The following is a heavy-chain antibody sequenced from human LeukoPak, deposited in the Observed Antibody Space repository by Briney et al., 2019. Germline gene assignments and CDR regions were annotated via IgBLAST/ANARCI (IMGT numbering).Heavy chain of an antibody. D-gene: IGHD3-10*02. CDR1: GFTFSSYE. Sequence: GGSLRLYCASSGFTFSSYEMNWVGQAPGKGLEWVSYISSSGSTIYYADSVKGRFTICRDNAKNSLYLQMNSLRAEDTAVYYCAELGITMIGGVWGKGTTVTISS. CDR2: ISSSGSTI. J-gene: IGHJ6*04. CDR3: AELGITMIGGV. V-gene: IGHV3-48*03.